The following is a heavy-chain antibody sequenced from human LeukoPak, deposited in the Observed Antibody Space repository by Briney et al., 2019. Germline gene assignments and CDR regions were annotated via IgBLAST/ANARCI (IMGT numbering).Heavy chain of an antibody. V-gene: IGHV3-48*02. CDR1: GFTFSAYT. J-gene: IGHJ6*02. Sequence: GGSLRLSCAASGFTFSAYTMNWVRQAPGKGLEWVSYISSSSSTIYYADSVKGRFTISRDNAKNSLYLQMNSLRDEDMAVYYCARDLRYYYGMDVWGQGTTVTVSS. CDR2: ISSSSSTI. CDR3: ARDLRYYYGMDV.